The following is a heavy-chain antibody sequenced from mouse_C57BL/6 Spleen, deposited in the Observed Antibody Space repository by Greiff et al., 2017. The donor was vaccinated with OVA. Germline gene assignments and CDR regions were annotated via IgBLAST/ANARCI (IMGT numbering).Heavy chain of an antibody. Sequence: VQLQESGAELMKPGASVKLSCKATGYTFTGYWIEWVKQRPGHGLEWIGEILPGSGSTNYHEKFKGKATFTADTSSNTAYMQLSSLTTEDSAIYYCARGVGSSHWYFDVWGTGTTVTVAS. V-gene: IGHV1-9*01. D-gene: IGHD1-1*01. CDR1: GYTFTGYW. CDR3: ARGVGSSHWYFDV. CDR2: ILPGSGST. J-gene: IGHJ1*03.